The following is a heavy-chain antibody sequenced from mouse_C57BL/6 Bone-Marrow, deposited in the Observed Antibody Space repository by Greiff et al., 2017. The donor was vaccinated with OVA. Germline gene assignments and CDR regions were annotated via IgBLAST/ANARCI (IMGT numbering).Heavy chain of an antibody. CDR1: GYTFTDYE. CDR2: IDPETGGT. CDR3: TRSLYGNYLYYAMDY. Sequence: VQLQQSGAELVRPGASVTLSCKASGYTFTDYEMHWVKQTPVHGLEWIGAIDPETGGTAYNQKFKGKAILTADKSSSTAYMELRSLTSEDSAVYYCTRSLYGNYLYYAMDYWGQGTSVTVSS. D-gene: IGHD2-1*01. J-gene: IGHJ4*01. V-gene: IGHV1-15*01.